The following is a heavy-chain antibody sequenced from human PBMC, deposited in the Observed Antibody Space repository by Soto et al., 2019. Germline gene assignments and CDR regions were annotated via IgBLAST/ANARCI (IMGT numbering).Heavy chain of an antibody. Sequence: ASVKVSCKASGYTFTSYGISWVRQAPGQGLEWMGWTSAYNGNTNYAQKLQGRVTMTTDTSTSTAYMELRSLRSDDTAVYYCARICSARIAAAGFCYYYGMDVWG. D-gene: IGHD6-13*01. CDR2: TSAYNGNT. CDR3: ARICSARIAAAGFCYYYGMDV. V-gene: IGHV1-18*01. J-gene: IGHJ6*02. CDR1: GYTFTSYG.